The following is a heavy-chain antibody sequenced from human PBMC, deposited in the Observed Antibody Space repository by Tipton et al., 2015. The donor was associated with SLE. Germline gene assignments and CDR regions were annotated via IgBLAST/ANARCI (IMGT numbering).Heavy chain of an antibody. CDR2: ISYSGST. V-gene: IGHV4-39*01. Sequence: LRLSCTVSGDSISSSSDYWGWIRQSPGQGLEWIGSISYSGSTNYSPSLKSRVTISVDTSRNQFSLKLSSVTAADTAVYYCARYERHWGSIWYFDLWGRGTLVTVSS. CDR1: GDSISSSSDY. J-gene: IGHJ2*01. CDR3: ARYERHWGSIWYFDL. D-gene: IGHD7-27*01.